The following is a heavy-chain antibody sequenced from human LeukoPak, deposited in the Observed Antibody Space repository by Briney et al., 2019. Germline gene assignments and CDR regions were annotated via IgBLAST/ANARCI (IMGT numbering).Heavy chain of an antibody. CDR3: TAAKGYYFDY. CDR2: IRSKANSYAT. Sequence: GGSLRLSCAASGFNFSGSAMHWVRQASGKGLEWVGRIRSKANSYATAYAASVKGRLTISRDDSKNTAYLQMISLQTGDTAVYYCTAAKGYYFDYWGQGTLVTVSS. J-gene: IGHJ4*02. V-gene: IGHV3-73*01. CDR1: GFNFSGSA.